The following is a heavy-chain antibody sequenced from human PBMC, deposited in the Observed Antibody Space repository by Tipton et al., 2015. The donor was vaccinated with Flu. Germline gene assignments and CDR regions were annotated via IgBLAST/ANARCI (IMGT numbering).Heavy chain of an antibody. CDR2: ISSSGSII. CDR3: ARDHPPSITVLGEITDYFGMAV. Sequence: SLRLSCAASGFTFSTYGMHWVRQAPGKGLEWVSHISSSGSIINYADSVKGRFTISRDNAKNSLYLQMNSLRAEDTAVYYCARDHPPSITVLGEITDYFGMAVWGQGTTVTVSS. D-gene: IGHD3-3*01. J-gene: IGHJ6*02. V-gene: IGHV3-48*03. CDR1: GFTFSTYG.